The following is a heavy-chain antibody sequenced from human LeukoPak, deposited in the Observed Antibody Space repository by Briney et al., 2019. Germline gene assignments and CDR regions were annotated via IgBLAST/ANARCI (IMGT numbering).Heavy chain of an antibody. Sequence: GGSLRLSCAAAGFTFSNYWMPWVRQAPGKGLVWVSRIKGDGSHTIYADSVKGRFTISRDNAKNTLYLQMKSLRAEDTAVYYCVRDWDHFDFDSWGQGTLVTVSS. CDR2: IKGDGSHT. V-gene: IGHV3-74*01. CDR1: GFTFSNYW. D-gene: IGHD3-9*01. J-gene: IGHJ5*01. CDR3: VRDWDHFDFDS.